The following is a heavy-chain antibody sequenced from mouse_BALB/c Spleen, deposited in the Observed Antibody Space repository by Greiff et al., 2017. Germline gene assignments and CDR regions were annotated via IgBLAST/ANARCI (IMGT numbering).Heavy chain of an antibody. D-gene: IGHD1-2*01. CDR1: GYAFSSYW. Sequence: VQLQQSGAELVRPGSSVKISCKASGYAFSSYWMNWVKQRPGQGLEWIGQIYPGSGGTNYNEKFKGKATLTADKSSSTAYMQLSSLTSDDSAVYFCARSGATATSYAMDYWGQGTSVTVSS. J-gene: IGHJ4*01. V-gene: IGHV1-80*01. CDR2: IYPGSGGT. CDR3: ARSGATATSYAMDY.